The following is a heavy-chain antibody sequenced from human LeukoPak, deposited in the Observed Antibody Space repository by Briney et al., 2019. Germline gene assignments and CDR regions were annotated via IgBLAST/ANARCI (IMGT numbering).Heavy chain of an antibody. CDR1: GGTFSSYA. Sequence: SVKVSCKASGGTFSSYAISWVRQAPGQGLEWMGGIIPIFGTANYAQKFQGRVTITADESTSTAYMELSSLRSEDTAVYYCARGRGNYDILTQFDYWGQGTLVTVSS. J-gene: IGHJ4*02. D-gene: IGHD3-9*01. CDR2: IIPIFGTA. CDR3: ARGRGNYDILTQFDY. V-gene: IGHV1-69*13.